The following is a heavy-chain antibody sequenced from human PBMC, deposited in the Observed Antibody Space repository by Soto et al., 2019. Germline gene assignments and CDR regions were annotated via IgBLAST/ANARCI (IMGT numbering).Heavy chain of an antibody. J-gene: IGHJ4*02. CDR2: INPNSGGT. CDR1: GYTFTGYY. D-gene: IGHD4-4*01. V-gene: IGHV1-2*04. Sequence: ASVKVSCKASGYTFTGYYMHWVRQAPGQGLEWMGWINPNSGGTNYAQKFQGWVTMTRDTSISTAYMELSRLRSDDTAVYYCARAEYSNYTNSLYYFDYWGQGTLVTVSS. CDR3: ARAEYSNYTNSLYYFDY.